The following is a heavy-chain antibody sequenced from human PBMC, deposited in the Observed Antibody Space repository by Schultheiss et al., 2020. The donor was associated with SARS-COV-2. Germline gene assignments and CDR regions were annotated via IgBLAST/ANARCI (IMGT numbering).Heavy chain of an antibody. CDR3: AREWGGPAASPTTHWFDP. CDR2: IYYTGTT. V-gene: IGHV4-39*07. Sequence: SETLSLTCTVSGGSITSNYYGAWIRQPPGKGLEYIGTIYYTGTTYYNPSLRSRLTMSVDTSKNQFSLSLSSVTAADTAVYYCAREWGGPAASPTTHWFDPWGQGTLVTVSS. J-gene: IGHJ5*02. D-gene: IGHD2-2*01. CDR1: GGSITSNYY.